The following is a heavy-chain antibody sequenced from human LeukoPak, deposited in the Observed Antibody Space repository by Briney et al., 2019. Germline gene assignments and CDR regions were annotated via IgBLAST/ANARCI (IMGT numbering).Heavy chain of an antibody. CDR2: IYYSGST. D-gene: IGHD3-22*01. J-gene: IGHJ4*02. Sequence: SETLSLTCTASGGSISSSSYYWGWIRQPPGKGLEWIGSIYYSGSTYYNPSLKSRITISVDTSKNQFSLKLTSVTAADTAVYYCARPNYYDSSGYFNWGQGTLVTVSS. V-gene: IGHV4-39*01. CDR1: GGSISSSSYY. CDR3: ARPNYYDSSGYFN.